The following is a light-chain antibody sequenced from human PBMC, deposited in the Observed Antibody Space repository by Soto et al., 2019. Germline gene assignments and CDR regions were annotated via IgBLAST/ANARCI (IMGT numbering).Light chain of an antibody. J-gene: IGKJ3*01. Sequence: EIVLTQSPGTLSLSPGERATLSCRASQSVTRSYLAWYQQKPGQAPRLLIYGASSRATGIPDRFSGSGSGTDFTLTISRLEPEDFAVYYCQQYGNSPIFGPGTKVDIK. CDR2: GAS. CDR1: QSVTRSY. CDR3: QQYGNSPI. V-gene: IGKV3-20*01.